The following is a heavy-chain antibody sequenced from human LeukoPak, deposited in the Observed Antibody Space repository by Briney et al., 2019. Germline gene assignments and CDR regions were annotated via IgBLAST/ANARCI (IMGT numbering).Heavy chain of an antibody. D-gene: IGHD3-22*01. CDR2: IYYSGST. CDR3: ARLSTDSDTDNYYYVSAFDY. CDR1: GGSISSSTYY. J-gene: IGHJ4*01. Sequence: PSETLSLTCTVSGGSISSSTYYWGWIRQPPGKGLEWIGSIYYSGSTYYNPSLKSRVTISVDTSKNQFALRLTSVTAADTAIYYCARLSTDSDTDNYYYVSAFDYWGHGTLLTVSS. V-gene: IGHV4-39*06.